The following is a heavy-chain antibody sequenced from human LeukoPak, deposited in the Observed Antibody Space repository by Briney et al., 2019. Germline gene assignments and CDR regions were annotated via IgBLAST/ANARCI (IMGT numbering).Heavy chain of an antibody. D-gene: IGHD2-15*01. CDR2: IYHSGST. V-gene: IGHV4-38-2*02. J-gene: IGHJ5*02. CDR1: GYSISSGYY. CDR3: ARFFSAATWGYNWFDP. Sequence: SETLSFTCTVSGYSISSGYYWGCIRQSPGEGLAWIGSIYHSGSTNYKPSLKSRVTISVDTSKNQFSLKLSSVTAADTAVYYCARFFSAATWGYNWFDPWGQGTLVTVSS.